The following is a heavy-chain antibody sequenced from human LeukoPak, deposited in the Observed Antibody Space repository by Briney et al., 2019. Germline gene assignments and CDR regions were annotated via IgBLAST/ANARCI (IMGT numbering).Heavy chain of an antibody. CDR2: IIPIFGTA. CDR3: ASDILDYYDSSAPTDY. Sequence: SVKVSCKASGYTFTSYGMSWVRQAPGQGLEWMGRIIPIFGTANYAQKFQGRVTITTDESTSTAYMELSSLRSEDTAVYYCASDILDYYDSSAPTDYWGQGTLVTVSS. V-gene: IGHV1-69*05. D-gene: IGHD3-22*01. J-gene: IGHJ4*02. CDR1: GYTFTSYG.